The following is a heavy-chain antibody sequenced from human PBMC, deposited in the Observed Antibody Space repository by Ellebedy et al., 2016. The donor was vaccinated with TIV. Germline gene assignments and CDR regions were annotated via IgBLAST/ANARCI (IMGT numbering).Heavy chain of an antibody. V-gene: IGHV3-33*06. CDR3: TKDFAVAGTGYFQY. D-gene: IGHD6-19*01. J-gene: IGHJ1*01. Sequence: PGGSLRLSCAASGFTFSSYVMHWVRQAPGRGLKWVALIWYDGSKKYYADSVKGRFTISRDNSENTLYLQVNSLRVEDTAVYYCTKDFAVAGTGYFQYWGQGTLVTVSS. CDR1: GFTFSSYV. CDR2: IWYDGSKK.